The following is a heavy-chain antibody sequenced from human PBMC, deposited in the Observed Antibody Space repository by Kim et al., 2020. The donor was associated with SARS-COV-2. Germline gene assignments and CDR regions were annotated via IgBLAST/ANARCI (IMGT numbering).Heavy chain of an antibody. J-gene: IGHJ1*01. V-gene: IGHV1-2*02. CDR2: INPNSGDT. Sequence: ASVKVSCKASGYAFTGFYMHWVRQAPGQGLEWMGWINPNSGDTNYAQKFQGRVTVTRDTSINTAYMELSSLRSDDTAVYYCARSRTNGDAEYFQYWCQGT. D-gene: IGHD7-27*01. CDR3: ARSRTNGDAEYFQY. CDR1: GYAFTGFY.